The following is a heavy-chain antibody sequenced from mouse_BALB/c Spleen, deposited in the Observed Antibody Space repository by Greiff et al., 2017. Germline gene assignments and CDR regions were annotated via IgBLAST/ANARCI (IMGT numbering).Heavy chain of an antibody. CDR3: ARLEANSFDFDY. D-gene: IGHD1-1*02. V-gene: IGHV5-12-2*01. J-gene: IGHJ2*01. Sequence: EVQLVESGGGLVQPGGSLKLSCAASGFTFSSYTMSWVRQTPEKRLEWVAYISNGGGSTYYPDTVKGRFTISRDNAKNTLYLQMSSLKSEDTAMYYCARLEANSFDFDYWGQGTTLTVSS. CDR2: ISNGGGST. CDR1: GFTFSSYT.